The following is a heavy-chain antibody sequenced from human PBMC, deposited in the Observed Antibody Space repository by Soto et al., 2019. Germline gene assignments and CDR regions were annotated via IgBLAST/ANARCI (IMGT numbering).Heavy chain of an antibody. Sequence: CKASGYTFTSYGISWVRQAPGQGLEWMGWISAYNGNTNYAQKLQGRVTMTTDTSTSTAYMELRSLRSDDTAVYYCARAPPYTGTTLKSDYWGQGTLVTVSS. CDR1: GYTFTSYG. V-gene: IGHV1-18*01. D-gene: IGHD3-16*01. J-gene: IGHJ4*02. CDR3: ARAPPYTGTTLKSDY. CDR2: ISAYNGNT.